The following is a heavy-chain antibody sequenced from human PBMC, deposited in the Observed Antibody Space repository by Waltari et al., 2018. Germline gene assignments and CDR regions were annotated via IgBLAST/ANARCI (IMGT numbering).Heavy chain of an antibody. CDR2: TSPIFGTA. J-gene: IGHJ3*02. CDR1: GGTFSSYA. V-gene: IGHV1-69*13. Sequence: QVQLVQSGAEVKKPGSSVKVSCKASGGTFSSYAISWVRQAPGQGLEWMGRTSPIFGTANYAQKFQGRVTITADKSTSTAYMELSSLRSEDTAVYYCARDPKDRLNAFDIWGQGTMVTVSS. CDR3: ARDPKDRLNAFDI.